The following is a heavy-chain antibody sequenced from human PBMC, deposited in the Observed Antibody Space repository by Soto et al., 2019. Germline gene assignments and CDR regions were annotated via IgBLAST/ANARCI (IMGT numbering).Heavy chain of an antibody. J-gene: IGHJ3*02. D-gene: IGHD4-4*01. CDR2: ISSSSSYI. CDR3: ARADYSNYVGKDAFDI. V-gene: IGHV3-21*01. Sequence: GSLRLSCAASGFTFSSYSMNWVRQAPGKGLEWVSSISSSSSYIYYADSVKGRFTISRDNAKNSLYLQMNSLRAEDTAVYYCARADYSNYVGKDAFDIWGQGTMVTVSS. CDR1: GFTFSSYS.